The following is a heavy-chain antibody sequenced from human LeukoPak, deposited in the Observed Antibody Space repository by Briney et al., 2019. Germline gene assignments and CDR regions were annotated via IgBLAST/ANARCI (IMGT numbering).Heavy chain of an antibody. Sequence: GGSLRLSCAASGFTFNSYPMNCVRQAPGRGLEWVSFISTSSSYIYYADPVKGRFTVSRDNAKNSLYLQMNSLSPEDTAVYYCARGGSSWYYFDYWGQGTLVTVSS. CDR3: ARGGSSWYYFDY. D-gene: IGHD6-13*01. V-gene: IGHV3-21*01. CDR1: GFTFNSYP. J-gene: IGHJ4*02. CDR2: ISTSSSYI.